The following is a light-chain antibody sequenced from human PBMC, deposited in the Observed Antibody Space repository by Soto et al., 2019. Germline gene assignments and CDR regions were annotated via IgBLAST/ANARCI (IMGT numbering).Light chain of an antibody. CDR2: DVS. CDR3: SSYPSSNTFGV. V-gene: IGLV2-14*03. J-gene: IGLJ2*01. CDR1: SSDIGGYNY. Sequence: QSALTQPASVSESPGQSITISCTGTSSDIGGYNYLSWYQQHPDKAPKLIIFDVSHRPSGISDRFSGSKSGNTASLTISGLQADDEADYYCSSYPSSNTFGVFGGGTKLTVL.